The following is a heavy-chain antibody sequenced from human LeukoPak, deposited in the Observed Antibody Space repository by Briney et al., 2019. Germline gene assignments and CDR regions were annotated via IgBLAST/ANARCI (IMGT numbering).Heavy chain of an antibody. D-gene: IGHD3-10*01. CDR1: GGSISSGDYY. CDR3: ARVKYYYGSGSYAFDI. Sequence: SQTLSLTCTVSGGSISSGDYYWRWLRQPPGKGLEWIGYIYYSGSTYYNPCLKSLVTISVDTSKNQFSLKLSSVSAADTAVYYCARVKYYYGSGSYAFDIWGQGTMVTVSS. V-gene: IGHV4-30-4*01. CDR2: IYYSGST. J-gene: IGHJ3*02.